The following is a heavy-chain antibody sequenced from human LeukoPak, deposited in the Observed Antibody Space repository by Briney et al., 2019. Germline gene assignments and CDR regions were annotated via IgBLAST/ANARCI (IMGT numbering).Heavy chain of an antibody. V-gene: IGHV4-39*01. CDR2: ISYSGST. D-gene: IGHD6-19*01. J-gene: IGHJ4*02. CDR1: GGSVSSSNYY. Sequence: SETLSLTCTVSGGSVSSSNYYWGWIRQPPGKGLEWIGSISYSGSTYYNPSLRSRVTIYVDTSKNQFSLKLRSVTAADTAVYYCVRVPHSSGWYALDYWGQGTLVTVSS. CDR3: VRVPHSSGWYALDY.